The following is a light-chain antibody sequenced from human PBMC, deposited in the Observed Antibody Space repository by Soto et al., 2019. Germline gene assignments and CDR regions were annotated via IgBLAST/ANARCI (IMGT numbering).Light chain of an antibody. Sequence: EIVLTQSPATLSLSPGERATLSCRASQSVSSYLAWYQQKPGQAPRLLIYDASNSATGIPARFSGSGSGTAFTITISSLEPEDFAVYYCQQRSNRLVTFGQGTKLEIK. CDR2: DAS. V-gene: IGKV3-11*01. J-gene: IGKJ2*01. CDR1: QSVSSY. CDR3: QQRSNRLVT.